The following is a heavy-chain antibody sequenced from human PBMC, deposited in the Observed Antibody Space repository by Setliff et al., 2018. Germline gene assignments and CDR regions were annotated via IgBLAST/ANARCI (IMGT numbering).Heavy chain of an antibody. CDR1: GGSISSYSYY. Sequence: SETLSLTCNVSGGSISSYSYYWGWIRQPPGKGLEWTGNIYYTGITYYNPSLKSRVTISVDTSKNQLSLKLTSVTAADTAVYYCAKYPSKLPELGIYGRFDYWGQGTQVTVSS. CDR2: IYYTGIT. CDR3: AKYPSKLPELGIYGRFDY. D-gene: IGHD7-27*01. V-gene: IGHV4-39*07. J-gene: IGHJ4*02.